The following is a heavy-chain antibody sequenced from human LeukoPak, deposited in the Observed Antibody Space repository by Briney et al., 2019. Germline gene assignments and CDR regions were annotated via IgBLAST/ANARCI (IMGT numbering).Heavy chain of an antibody. J-gene: IGHJ4*02. CDR2: IYYSGST. V-gene: IGHV4-59*01. Sequence: SETLSLTCTVSGSSISSYYWSWIRQPPGKGLEWIGYIYYSGSTNYNPSLKSRATISVDTSKNQFSLKLSSVTAADTAVYYCARGNWFTFDYWGQGTLVTVSS. CDR1: GSSISSYY. D-gene: IGHD1-20*01. CDR3: ARGNWFTFDY.